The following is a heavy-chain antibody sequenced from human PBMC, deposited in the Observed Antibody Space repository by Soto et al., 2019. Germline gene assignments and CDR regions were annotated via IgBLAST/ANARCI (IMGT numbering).Heavy chain of an antibody. J-gene: IGHJ6*01. CDR3: VRDEIEGSHYYGMDF. Sequence: GGSLRLSCAASGFTFSSYSMNWVRQAPGKGLEWVSSISISSSYIYYADSVKGRFTISRDNAKNSLYLQMNSLRAEDTAVYYCVRDEIEGSHYYGMDFWGQGTTVNVSS. D-gene: IGHD1-26*01. V-gene: IGHV3-21*01. CDR1: GFTFSSYS. CDR2: ISISSSYI.